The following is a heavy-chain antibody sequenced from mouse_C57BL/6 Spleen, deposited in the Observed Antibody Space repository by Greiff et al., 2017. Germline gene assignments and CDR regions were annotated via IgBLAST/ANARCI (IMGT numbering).Heavy chain of an antibody. CDR3: AREDYGSTFAY. V-gene: IGHV1-53*01. D-gene: IGHD1-1*01. CDR2: INPSNGGT. J-gene: IGHJ3*01. Sequence: QVHVKQPGTELVKPGASVKLSCKASGYTFTSYWMHWVKQRPGQGLEWIGNINPSNGGTNYNEKFKSKATLTVDKSSSTAYMQLSSLTSEDSAVYYCAREDYGSTFAYWGQGTLVTVSA. CDR1: GYTFTSYW.